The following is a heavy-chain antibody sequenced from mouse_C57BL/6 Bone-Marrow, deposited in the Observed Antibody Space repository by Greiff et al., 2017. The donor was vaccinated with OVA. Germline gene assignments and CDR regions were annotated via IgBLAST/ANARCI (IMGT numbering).Heavy chain of an antibody. CDR2: ISDGGSYT. Sequence: DVHLVESGGGLVKPGGSLKLSCAASGFTFSSYAMSWVRQTPEKRLEWVATISDGGSYTYYPDNVKGRFTISRDNAKNNLYLQMSHLKSEDTAMYYCARERGVTTSYYAMDYWGQGTSVTVSS. D-gene: IGHD2-5*01. CDR1: GFTFSSYA. J-gene: IGHJ4*01. CDR3: ARERGVTTSYYAMDY. V-gene: IGHV5-4*01.